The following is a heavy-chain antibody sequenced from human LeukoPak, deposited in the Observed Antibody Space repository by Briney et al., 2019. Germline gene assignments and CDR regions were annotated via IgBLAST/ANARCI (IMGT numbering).Heavy chain of an antibody. CDR2: ISSSSSYI. D-gene: IGHD2-2*01. Sequence: GGSLRLSCAASGFTFSSYSMNWVRQAPGNGLEWVSSISSSSSYIYYADSVKGRFTISRDNAKNSLYLQMNSLRAEDTAVYYCASSRCSSTSCYPYYFDYWGQGTLVTVSS. J-gene: IGHJ4*02. V-gene: IGHV3-21*01. CDR1: GFTFSSYS. CDR3: ASSRCSSTSCYPYYFDY.